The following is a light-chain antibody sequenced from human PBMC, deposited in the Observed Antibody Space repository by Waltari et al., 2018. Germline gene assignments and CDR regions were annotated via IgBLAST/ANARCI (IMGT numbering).Light chain of an antibody. CDR2: EVS. Sequence: QSALTQPASVSGSPGQSITISCTGSNSDVGGYDHVSWYQQHPGKVPKLLIYEVSNRPSGVAIRFCGCKSGITSSLVIAELQAEDEADYYCRSYANMKMYLFGTGTKVSVL. J-gene: IGLJ1*01. V-gene: IGLV2-14*01. CDR3: RSYANMKMYL. CDR1: NSDVGGYDH.